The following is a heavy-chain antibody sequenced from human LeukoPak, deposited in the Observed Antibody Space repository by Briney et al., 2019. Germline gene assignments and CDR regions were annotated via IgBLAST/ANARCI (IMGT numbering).Heavy chain of an antibody. V-gene: IGHV3-30*18. CDR1: GFTFSSYG. CDR2: ISYDGSNK. Sequence: GGSLGLSCAASGFTFSSYGMHWVRQAPGKGLEWVAVISYDGSNKYYADSVKGRFTISRDNSKNTLYLQMNSLRAEDTAVYYCAKDAGRDYYYYGMDVWGQGTTVTVSS. CDR3: AKDAGRDYYYYGMDV. J-gene: IGHJ6*02. D-gene: IGHD6-13*01.